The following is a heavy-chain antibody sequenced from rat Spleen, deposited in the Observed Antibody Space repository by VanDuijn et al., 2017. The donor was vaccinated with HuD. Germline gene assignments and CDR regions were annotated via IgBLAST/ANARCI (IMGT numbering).Heavy chain of an antibody. Sequence: EVQLVESGGGLVQPGRSMSLSCATSGFIFSNYYMVWVRQAPTKGLEWVASITTGGAITSYRDSVKGRFTISRDTAKSTLYLQMDSLRSEDTATYYCARRSSGGFYFDYWGQGVMVTVSS. D-gene: IGHD1-2*01. V-gene: IGHV5-25*01. J-gene: IGHJ2*01. CDR2: ITTGGAIT. CDR1: GFIFSNYY. CDR3: ARRSSGGFYFDY.